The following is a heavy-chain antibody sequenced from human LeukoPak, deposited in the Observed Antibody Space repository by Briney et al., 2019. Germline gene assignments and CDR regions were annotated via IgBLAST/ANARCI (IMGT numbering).Heavy chain of an antibody. D-gene: IGHD3-9*01. CDR1: GFTFSGSA. CDR2: IRSKANSYAT. V-gene: IGHV3-73*01. CDR3: TIRILADY. J-gene: IGHJ4*02. Sequence: PGGSLRLSCAAFGFTFSGSAMHWVRQASGKGLEWVGRIRSKANSYATAYAASVKGRFTISRDDSKNTAYLQMNSLKTEDTAVYYCTIRILADYWGQGTLVTVSS.